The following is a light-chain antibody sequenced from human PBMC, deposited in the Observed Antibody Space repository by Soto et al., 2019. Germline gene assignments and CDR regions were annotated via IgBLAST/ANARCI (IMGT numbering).Light chain of an antibody. V-gene: IGKV3-20*01. CDR1: QSITLNY. Sequence: ENVLTQSPGTLSLFPGERATLSCRASQSITLNYLAWYQQKPGQAPRLLISGASTRATGIPDRFSGSGSGTDFTLTISRLEPEDCAVYYCQQYCSSPYTFGQGTKVESK. CDR2: GAS. CDR3: QQYCSSPYT. J-gene: IGKJ2*01.